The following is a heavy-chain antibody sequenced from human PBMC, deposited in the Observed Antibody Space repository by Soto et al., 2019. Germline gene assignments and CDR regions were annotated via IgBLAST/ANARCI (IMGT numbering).Heavy chain of an antibody. CDR1: GYSISSGYY. J-gene: IGHJ5*02. D-gene: IGHD3-9*01. CDR3: ARGGRITIFANWFDP. Sequence: SETLSLTCAVSGYSISSGYYWGWIRQPPGKGLEWIGSIYHSGSTYYNPSLKSRVTISVDTSKNQFSLKLSSVTAADTAVYYCARGGRITIFANWFDPWGQGTLVTVSS. CDR2: IYHSGST. V-gene: IGHV4-38-2*01.